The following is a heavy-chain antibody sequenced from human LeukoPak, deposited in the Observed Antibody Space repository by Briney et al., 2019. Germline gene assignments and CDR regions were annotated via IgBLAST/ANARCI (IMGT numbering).Heavy chain of an antibody. J-gene: IGHJ4*02. CDR3: ARGTVRGIDY. D-gene: IGHD3-10*01. CDR2: INHSGST. Sequence: SETLSLTCADYGGSFSGYYWSWIRQPPGKGLEWIGEINHSGSTNYNPSLKSRVTISVDTSKNQFSLKLSSVTAADTAVYYCARGTVRGIDYWGQGTLVTVSS. V-gene: IGHV4-34*01. CDR1: GGSFSGYY.